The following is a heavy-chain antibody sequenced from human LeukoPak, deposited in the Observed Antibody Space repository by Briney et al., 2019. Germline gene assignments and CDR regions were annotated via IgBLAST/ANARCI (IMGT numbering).Heavy chain of an antibody. CDR3: ARGVPDYSSSWYYFDY. CDR1: GGTFSSYA. V-gene: IGHV1-69*13. J-gene: IGHJ4*02. Sequence: GASVKVSCKASGGTFSSYAISWVRQAPGQGLEWMGGIIPIFGTANYAQKFQGRVTITADESTSTAYMELRSLRSDDTAVYYCARGVPDYSSSWYYFDYWGQGTLVTVSS. D-gene: IGHD6-13*01. CDR2: IIPIFGTA.